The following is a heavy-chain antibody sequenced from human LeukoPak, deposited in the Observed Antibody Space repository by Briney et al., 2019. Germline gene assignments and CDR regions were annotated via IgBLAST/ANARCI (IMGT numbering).Heavy chain of an antibody. J-gene: IGHJ5*02. CDR1: GGSISSYY. D-gene: IGHD3-22*01. CDR2: IYYSGST. Sequence: SETLSLTCTVSGGSISSYYWSWIRQPPGKGLEWIGYIYYSGSTNYNPSLKSRVTISVDTSKSQFSLKLSSVTAADTAVYYCARHPTYYYDSSGYSGWFDPWGQGTLVTVSS. CDR3: ARHPTYYYDSSGYSGWFDP. V-gene: IGHV4-59*08.